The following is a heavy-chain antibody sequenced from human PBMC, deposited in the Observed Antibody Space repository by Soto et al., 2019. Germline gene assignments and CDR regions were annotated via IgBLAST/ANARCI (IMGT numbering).Heavy chain of an antibody. V-gene: IGHV4-39*01. D-gene: IGHD6-19*01. CDR3: ARQGRSGWYVGYFDY. CDR2: INYSGST. Sequence: SETLSLTCTVSGGSISSSSYYWGWIRQPPGKGLEWIGSINYSGSTYYNPSLKSRVTISVATSKNQFSLKLSSVTAADTAVYYCARQGRSGWYVGYFDYWGQGTLVTVSS. J-gene: IGHJ4*02. CDR1: GGSISSSSYY.